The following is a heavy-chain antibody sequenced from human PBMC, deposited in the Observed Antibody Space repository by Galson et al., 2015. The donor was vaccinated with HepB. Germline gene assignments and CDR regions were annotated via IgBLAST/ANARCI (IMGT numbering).Heavy chain of an antibody. Sequence: TLSLTCTVSGGSISSGTYYWSWIRQHPGKGLEWIGYISDSGRTYYNPSLKSRITMSIDPSKNQFSVQLSPVTAADPAVYYCARGRSGWPFDLWGRGTLVTVSS. CDR2: ISDSGRT. D-gene: IGHD6-19*01. J-gene: IGHJ2*01. V-gene: IGHV4-31*03. CDR1: GGSISSGTYY. CDR3: ARGRSGWPFDL.